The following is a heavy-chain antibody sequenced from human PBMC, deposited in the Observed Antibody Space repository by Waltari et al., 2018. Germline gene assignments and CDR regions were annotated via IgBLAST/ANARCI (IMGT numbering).Heavy chain of an antibody. CDR3: AGSVNPVAAIYFDY. D-gene: IGHD2-15*01. V-gene: IGHV4-59*01. J-gene: IGHJ4*02. CDR2: IYYSGST. CDR1: GGSISSYY. Sequence: QVQLQESGPGLVKPSETLSLTCTVPGGSISSYYWSWIRQPPGKGLEWIGYIYYSGSTNYNPSLKSRVTISVDTSKNQFSLKLSSVTAADTAVYYCAGSVNPVAAIYFDYWGQGTLVTVSS.